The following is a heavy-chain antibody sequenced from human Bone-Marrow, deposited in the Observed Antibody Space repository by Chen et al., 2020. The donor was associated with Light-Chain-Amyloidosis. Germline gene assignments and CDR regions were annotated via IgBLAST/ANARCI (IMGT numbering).Heavy chain of an antibody. J-gene: IGHJ4*02. V-gene: IGHV5-51*01. Sequence: EVQLEQSGPEVKKPGESLKISCKGSGYTFPNYWIGWVRQMPGKGLEWMGVIYPDDSDARYIPSFEGQVTISADKSITTAYLQWRSLKASDTAMYYCAGRRDGYNFDYWGQGTLVTVSS. CDR3: AGRRDGYNFDY. CDR2: IYPDDSDA. CDR1: GYTFPNYW. D-gene: IGHD5-12*01.